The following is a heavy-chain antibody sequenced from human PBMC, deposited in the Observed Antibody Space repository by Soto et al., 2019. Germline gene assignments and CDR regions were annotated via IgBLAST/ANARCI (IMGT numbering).Heavy chain of an antibody. V-gene: IGHV3-21*01. CDR1: GFTFSTYA. Sequence: EVQLVESGGGLVEPGGSLRLSCAASGFTFSTYAMNWVRQAPGKGLECVSSISSRGSHRYHADSVKGRVTISRDNAQNSLYLQMNSLRAEDTALYYCARAREYDLYSWGQGTLVTFAS. CDR2: ISSRGSHR. D-gene: IGHD1-1*01. J-gene: IGHJ4*02. CDR3: ARAREYDLYS.